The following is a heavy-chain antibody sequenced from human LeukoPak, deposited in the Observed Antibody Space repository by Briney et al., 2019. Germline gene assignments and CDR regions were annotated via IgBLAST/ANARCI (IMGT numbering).Heavy chain of an antibody. CDR3: ARRVATKSPYYYGMDV. CDR1: GGSISTFY. V-gene: IGHV4-59*08. J-gene: IGHJ6*02. CDR2: IYYTGSS. Sequence: SETLSLTCSVSGGSISTFYWTWSRQPPGKGLEWIGYIYYTGSSNYNPSLKSRLTMSLDTSKSQFSLKLSSVTAADTAVYYCARRVATKSPYYYGMDVWGQGTSVTVSS. D-gene: IGHD5-12*01.